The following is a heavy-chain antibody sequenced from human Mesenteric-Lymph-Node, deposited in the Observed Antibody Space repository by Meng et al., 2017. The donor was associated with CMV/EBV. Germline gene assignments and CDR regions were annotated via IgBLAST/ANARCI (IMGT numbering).Heavy chain of an antibody. CDR2: INPSGGST. CDR1: GYTFTSHA. V-gene: IGHV1-46*01. CDR3: ARTKADYDILTGSN. D-gene: IGHD3-9*01. Sequence: SGYTFTSHAMHWVRQAPGQRLEWMGIINPSGGSTSYGKKFQGRVTMTRDTSTSTAYMELRSLRSDDTAVYYCARTKADYDILTGSNWGQGTLVTVSS. J-gene: IGHJ4*02.